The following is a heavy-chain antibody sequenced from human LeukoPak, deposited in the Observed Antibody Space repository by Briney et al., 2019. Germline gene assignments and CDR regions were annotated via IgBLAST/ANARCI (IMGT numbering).Heavy chain of an antibody. CDR1: GYSFTSYW. Sequence: GESLKISCKGSGYSFTSYWIGWVRQMPGKRLEWMGIIYPGDSDTRYSPSFQGQVTISADKSISTAYLQWSSLKASDTAMYYCARALDYGGNSGAFDIWGQGTMVTVSS. D-gene: IGHD4-23*01. V-gene: IGHV5-51*01. CDR2: IYPGDSDT. CDR3: ARALDYGGNSGAFDI. J-gene: IGHJ3*02.